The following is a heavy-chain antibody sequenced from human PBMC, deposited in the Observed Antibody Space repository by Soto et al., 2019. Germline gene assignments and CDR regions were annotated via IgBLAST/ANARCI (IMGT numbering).Heavy chain of an antibody. V-gene: IGHV1-2*02. CDR3: ARWRSQPYYFDY. Sequence: QVQLVQSGAEVKKPGASVKVSCKASGYTFTGYYMHWVRQAPGQGLEWMGWINPNSVGTNYAQKFQGRVTMSRDTSISTAYMELSRLRSDDAAVYYCARWRSQPYYFDYWGQGTLVTVSS. CDR2: INPNSVGT. CDR1: GYTFTGYY. D-gene: IGHD1-26*01. J-gene: IGHJ4*02.